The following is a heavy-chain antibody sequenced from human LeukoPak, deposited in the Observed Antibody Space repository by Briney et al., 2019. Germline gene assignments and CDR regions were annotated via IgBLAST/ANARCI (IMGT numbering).Heavy chain of an antibody. V-gene: IGHV3-30*03. CDR3: ARRGTQYYYDSSGYSPVGDY. CDR1: GFTFSSYG. Sequence: GGSLRLSCAASGFTFSSYGMHWVRQAPGKGLEWVAGISYDGSNKYYADSEKGRFTIPRENSKNTPYLQMNSLRAENTAVYYCARRGTQYYYDSSGYSPVGDYWGQGTLVTVPS. D-gene: IGHD3-22*01. J-gene: IGHJ4*02. CDR2: ISYDGSNK.